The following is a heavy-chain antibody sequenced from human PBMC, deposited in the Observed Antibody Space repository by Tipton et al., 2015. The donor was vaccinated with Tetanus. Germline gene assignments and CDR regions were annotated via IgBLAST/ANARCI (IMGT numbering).Heavy chain of an antibody. Sequence: TLSLTCTVSGGSISSYYWSWIRQPPGKGLEWIGYIYYSGSTNYNPSLKSRVTISVDTSKNQFSLKLSSVTAADTAVYYCARGGIAVAGCGLDYWGQGTLVTVSS. CDR2: IYYSGST. J-gene: IGHJ4*02. D-gene: IGHD6-19*01. V-gene: IGHV4-59*01. CDR1: GGSISSYY. CDR3: ARGGIAVAGCGLDY.